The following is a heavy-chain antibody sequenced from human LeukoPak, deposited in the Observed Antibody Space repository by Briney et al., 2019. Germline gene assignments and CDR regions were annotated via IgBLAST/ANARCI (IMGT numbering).Heavy chain of an antibody. D-gene: IGHD3-22*01. CDR1: GLTFINYG. CDR3: ARDDTSAYYYFDY. Sequence: PGGSLRLSCAASGLTFINYGMHWVRQAPGRGLEWVALIWYDGSNKYYADSVKGRFTISRDNSKNTLYLQMNSLRAEDTAVYYCARDDTSAYYYFDYWGQGTLVTVSS. CDR2: IWYDGSNK. V-gene: IGHV3-33*08. J-gene: IGHJ4*02.